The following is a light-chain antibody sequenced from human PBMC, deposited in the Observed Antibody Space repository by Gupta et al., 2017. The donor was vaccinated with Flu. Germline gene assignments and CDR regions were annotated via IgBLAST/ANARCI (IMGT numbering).Light chain of an antibody. Sequence: ATMLLSTGESATPSCWASQRVGDNYLAWYQQKPGQAPKLLIYGAANRDSGVPERFSGSGSGTEFTLTISRREPEDFAVYYCQQESYSPGPFGQGTKVEIK. V-gene: IGKV3-20*01. CDR2: GAA. CDR1: QRVGDNY. CDR3: QQESYSPGP. J-gene: IGKJ1*01.